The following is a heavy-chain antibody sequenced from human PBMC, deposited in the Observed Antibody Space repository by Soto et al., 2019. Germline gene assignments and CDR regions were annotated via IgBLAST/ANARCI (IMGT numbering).Heavy chain of an antibody. CDR1: GYIFVNYG. Sequence: QVQLVQSGDEVRKPGSSVKVSCKASGYIFVNYGIAWVRPVPGQGLEWMGWISPYSGNTHYASKGQGRLTMTTDTSTITAYMGLGSRTSDETAVYYYAMVDNSVTPTTLDVWAHGTTGTVSS. J-gene: IGHJ6*02. CDR2: ISPYSGNT. D-gene: IGHD5-12*01. V-gene: IGHV1-18*01. CDR3: AMVDNSVTPTTLDV.